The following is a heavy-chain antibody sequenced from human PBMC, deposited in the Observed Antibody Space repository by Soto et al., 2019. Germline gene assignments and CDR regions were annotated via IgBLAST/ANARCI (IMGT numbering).Heavy chain of an antibody. D-gene: IGHD1-26*01. CDR3: ERVDWEQCDY. J-gene: IGHJ4*02. V-gene: IGHV3-7*03. CDR2: INQNGGEK. CDR1: GVTFSSYW. Sequence: GSLRLSCAASGVTFSSYWMSWVRQAPGKGLEWVANINQNGGEKYYVDSVKGRFTISRDNAKNSLYLQMNSLRVEDTAVYYCERVDWEQCDYWGQGTLVTVSS.